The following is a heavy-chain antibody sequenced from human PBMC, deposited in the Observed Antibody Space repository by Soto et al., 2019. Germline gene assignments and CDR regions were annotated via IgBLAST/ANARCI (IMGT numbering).Heavy chain of an antibody. D-gene: IGHD3-3*01. CDR2: IKSKTDGGTT. J-gene: IGHJ6*02. CDR1: GFTFSNAW. Sequence: EVQLVESGGGLVKPGGSLRLSCAASGFTFSNAWMNWVRQAPGKGLEWVGRIKSKTDGGTTDYAAPVKGRFTISRDDSKNTLYMQMNSLKTEDTAVYYCTTVKDYDFWSGYANYYGMDVWGQGTTVTVSS. V-gene: IGHV3-15*07. CDR3: TTVKDYDFWSGYANYYGMDV.